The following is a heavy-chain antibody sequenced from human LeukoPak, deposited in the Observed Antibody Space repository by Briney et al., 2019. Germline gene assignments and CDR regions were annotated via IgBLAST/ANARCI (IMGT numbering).Heavy chain of an antibody. CDR1: GFTFSSYS. D-gene: IGHD4-23*01. CDR2: ISWNSGRI. V-gene: IGHV3-9*01. Sequence: GGSLRLSFAASGFTFSSYSMNWVRQAPGKGLEWVSGISWNSGRISYADSVKGRFTISRDNAKNSLYLQMNSLRAEDTALYYCAKNPGGYYGGNTCFDYWGQGTLVTVSS. J-gene: IGHJ4*02. CDR3: AKNPGGYYGGNTCFDY.